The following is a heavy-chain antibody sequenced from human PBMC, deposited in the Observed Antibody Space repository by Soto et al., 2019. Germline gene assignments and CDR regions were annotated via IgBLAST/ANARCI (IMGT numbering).Heavy chain of an antibody. CDR1: GGTFTRHP. V-gene: IGHV1-69*01. CDR2: VIPFSETI. D-gene: IGHD5-18*01. Sequence: QVQLVQSGAEVKKPGSSVKVSCKASGGTFTRHPISWVRQAPGHGLEWLGGVIPFSETITYLQKFQGRVTISADESTSTAYMELSSLRSDDTAVYYCTREGYKYGRPANFDSWGQGTLVTVSS. J-gene: IGHJ4*02. CDR3: TREGYKYGRPANFDS.